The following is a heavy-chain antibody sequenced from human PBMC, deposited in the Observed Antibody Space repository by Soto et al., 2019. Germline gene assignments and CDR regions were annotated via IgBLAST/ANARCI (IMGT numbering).Heavy chain of an antibody. CDR2: INHSGST. V-gene: IGHV4-34*01. CDR3: ARGSDFWSGYYDY. Sequence: GSLRLSCAVYGGSFSGYYWSWIRQPPGKGLEWIGEINHSGSTNYNPSLKSRVTISVDTSKNQFSLKLSSVTAADTAVYYCARGSDFWSGYYDYWGQGTLVTVSS. D-gene: IGHD3-3*01. CDR1: GGSFSGYY. J-gene: IGHJ4*02.